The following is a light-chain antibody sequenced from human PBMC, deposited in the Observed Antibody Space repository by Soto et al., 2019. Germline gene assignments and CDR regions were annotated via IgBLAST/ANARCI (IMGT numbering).Light chain of an antibody. Sequence: QLVLTQPASVSGSPGQSITISCTGTRSDVGGYNYVSWYQHHPGKAPKLMIYDVSNRPSGVSNRFSGSKSGNTASLTISGLQAEDEADYYCSSYTTSSTLFGGGTKLTVL. V-gene: IGLV2-14*03. CDR1: RSDVGGYNY. J-gene: IGLJ2*01. CDR2: DVS. CDR3: SSYTTSSTL.